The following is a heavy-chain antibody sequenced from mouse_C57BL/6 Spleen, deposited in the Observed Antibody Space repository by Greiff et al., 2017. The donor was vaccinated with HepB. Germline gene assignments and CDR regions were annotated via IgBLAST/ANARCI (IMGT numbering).Heavy chain of an antibody. J-gene: IGHJ1*03. CDR3: AWGHDYWYFDV. D-gene: IGHD2-13*01. CDR2: INPNNGGT. V-gene: IGHV1-26*01. Sequence: EVQLQQSGPELVKPGASVKISCKASGYTFTDYYMNWVKQSHGKSLEWIGDINPNNGGTSYNQKFKGKATLTVDKSSSTAYMQRRSLTSEDSAVYYCAWGHDYWYFDVWGTGTTVTVSS. CDR1: GYTFTDYY.